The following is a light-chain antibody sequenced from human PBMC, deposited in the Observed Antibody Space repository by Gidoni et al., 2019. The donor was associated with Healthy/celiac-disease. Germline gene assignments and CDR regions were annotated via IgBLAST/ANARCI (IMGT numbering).Light chain of an antibody. J-gene: IGLJ1*01. Sequence: QSALTQPPSAPGSPGQSVTISCTGTSSDVGGYNYVSWYQQHPGKAPKLMIYEVSKRPSGVPDRFSGSKSGNTASLTVSGLQAEDEADYYCSSYAGSNNIYVFGTGTKVTVL. V-gene: IGLV2-8*01. CDR3: SSYAGSNNIYV. CDR2: EVS. CDR1: SSDVGGYNY.